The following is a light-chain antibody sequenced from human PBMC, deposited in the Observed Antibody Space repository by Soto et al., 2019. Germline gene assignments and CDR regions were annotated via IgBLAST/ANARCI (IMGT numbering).Light chain of an antibody. V-gene: IGLV1-47*01. J-gene: IGLJ1*01. Sequence: QSVLTQPPSASGTPGQRVTISCSGSSSNIGSNYVYWYQQLPGTAPKLLIYRNNQRPSGVPDRFSGSKSGTSASLAISGLRSEDEADYYCAAWDDSLSGYVFGNGTQLTVL. CDR1: SSNIGSNY. CDR2: RNN. CDR3: AAWDDSLSGYV.